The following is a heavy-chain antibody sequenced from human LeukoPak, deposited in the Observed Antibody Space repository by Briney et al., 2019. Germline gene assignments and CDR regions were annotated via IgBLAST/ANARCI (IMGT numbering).Heavy chain of an antibody. D-gene: IGHD6-19*01. Sequence: GGSLRLSCAASGFTFDDYAMHWVRQAPGKGLEWVSGISWNSGSIGYADSVKGRFTISRDNAKNSPYLQMNSLRAEDMALYYCAKGKESAVAGYYFDYWGQGTLVTVSS. CDR3: AKGKESAVAGYYFDY. J-gene: IGHJ4*02. CDR2: ISWNSGSI. V-gene: IGHV3-9*03. CDR1: GFTFDDYA.